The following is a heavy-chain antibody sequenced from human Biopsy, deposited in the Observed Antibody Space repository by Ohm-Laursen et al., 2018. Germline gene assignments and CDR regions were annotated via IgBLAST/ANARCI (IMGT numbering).Heavy chain of an antibody. CDR2: INPSGSTT. V-gene: IGHV1-46*01. D-gene: IGHD6-19*01. J-gene: IGHJ4*02. CDR1: GFSFTGYY. Sequence: ASVKVSCKASGFSFTGYYIHWVRQAPGQGLEWMGMINPSGSTTSYPQIFQGRVTMTRDTSKGTVYMELSSLRSADTAVYFCARNTGWYGDLYYFDYWGQGTLVTVSS. CDR3: ARNTGWYGDLYYFDY.